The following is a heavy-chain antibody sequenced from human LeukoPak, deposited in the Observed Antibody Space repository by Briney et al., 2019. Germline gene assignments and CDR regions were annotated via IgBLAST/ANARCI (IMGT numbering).Heavy chain of an antibody. CDR1: GGSISTYY. CDR2: IYYSGST. V-gene: IGHV4-59*08. J-gene: IGHJ4*02. D-gene: IGHD6-19*01. CDR3: ARHRYSSAWSVVDY. Sequence: SETLSLNCTVSGGSISTYYWSWFRQPPGKGLEWIGNIYYSGSTNYNPSLKSRVTISVDTSKNQFSLKLTAVTAADTAVYYCARHRYSSAWSVVDYWGQGTLVTVSS.